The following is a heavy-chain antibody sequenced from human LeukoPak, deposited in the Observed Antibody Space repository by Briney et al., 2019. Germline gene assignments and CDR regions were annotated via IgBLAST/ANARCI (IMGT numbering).Heavy chain of an antibody. CDR1: GGSFSGYY. Sequence: SETLSLTCAVYGGSFSGYYWSWIRQPPGKGLEWIGEINHSGSTNYNPSLKSRVTISVDKSKNQFSLKLSSVTAADTAVYYCARVKQWLADFDYWGQGTLVTVSS. CDR3: ARVKQWLADFDY. J-gene: IGHJ4*02. D-gene: IGHD6-19*01. V-gene: IGHV4-34*01. CDR2: INHSGST.